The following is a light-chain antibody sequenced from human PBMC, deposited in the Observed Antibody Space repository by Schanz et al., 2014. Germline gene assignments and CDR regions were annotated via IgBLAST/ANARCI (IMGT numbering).Light chain of an antibody. J-gene: IGKJ2*01. CDR3: QQYRNSRYT. CDR2: GAS. Sequence: EIVLTQSPGTLSLSPGERATLSCRASQSVRSSYLAWYQQKPGQAPRLLMAGASSRATGIPDRFSGSGSGTDFTLTISSLEPEDFAVYFCQQYRNSRYTFGQGTKLEIK. V-gene: IGKV3-20*01. CDR1: QSVRSSY.